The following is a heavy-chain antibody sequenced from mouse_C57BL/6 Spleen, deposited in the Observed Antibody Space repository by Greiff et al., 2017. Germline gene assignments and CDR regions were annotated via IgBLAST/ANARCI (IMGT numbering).Heavy chain of an antibody. D-gene: IGHD1-1*01. CDR3: AREVRYAMDY. CDR1: GFTFSSYA. Sequence: DVKLVESGGGLVKPGGSLKLSCAASGFTFSSYAMSWVRQTPEKRLEWVATISDGGSYTYYPDNVKGRFTISRDNAKNNLYLQMSHLKSEDTAMYYCAREVRYAMDYWGQGTSVTVSS. CDR2: ISDGGSYT. V-gene: IGHV5-4*01. J-gene: IGHJ4*01.